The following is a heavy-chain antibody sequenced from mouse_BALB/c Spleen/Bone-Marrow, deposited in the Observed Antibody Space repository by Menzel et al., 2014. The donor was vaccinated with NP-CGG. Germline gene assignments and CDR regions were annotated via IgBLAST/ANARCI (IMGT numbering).Heavy chain of an antibody. J-gene: IGHJ4*01. CDR3: ARSFYCRSIDY. Sequence: DLVKPGASVKLSCKASGYTFTSYWINWIKQRPGQGLEWIGRIAPGSGSTYYDEMFKGKATLTVDTSSSTRYSQRSSLSSEDSAVYVYARSFYCRSIDYWGQGTSVTVSS. D-gene: IGHD2-12*01. CDR2: IAPGSGST. CDR1: GYTFTSYW. V-gene: IGHV1S41*01.